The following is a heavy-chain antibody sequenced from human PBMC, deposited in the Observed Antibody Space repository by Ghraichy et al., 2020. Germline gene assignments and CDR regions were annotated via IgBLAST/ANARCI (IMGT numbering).Heavy chain of an antibody. CDR1: GFTFRSYG. D-gene: IGHD1-26*01. J-gene: IGHJ6*02. V-gene: IGHV3-30*02. CDR2: IRYDGSTK. Sequence: GGSLRLSCEASGFTFRSYGMHWVRQAPGKGLEWVAFIRYDGSTKYYVDSVKGRFTISRDNPKNTVYLQMNSLRTGNTAVYYCAKDVGSYSGNYWGGFYYYGGDVWGQGTTVTASS. CDR3: AKDVGSYSGNYWGGFYYYGGDV.